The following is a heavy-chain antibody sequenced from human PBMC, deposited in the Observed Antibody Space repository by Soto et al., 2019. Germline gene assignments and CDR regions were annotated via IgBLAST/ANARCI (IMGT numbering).Heavy chain of an antibody. D-gene: IGHD2-2*01. J-gene: IGHJ5*02. Sequence: GESLKISCTASGYAFTIYWIAWVRQMPGKGLEWMGIIYPGDSDTRYSPSFQGQVTISVDKSITTAYLQWSSLKASDTAMYYCARGYCTTTICDPWFDPWGQGTLVT. CDR3: ARGYCTTTICDPWFDP. V-gene: IGHV5-51*01. CDR1: GYAFTIYW. CDR2: IYPGDSDT.